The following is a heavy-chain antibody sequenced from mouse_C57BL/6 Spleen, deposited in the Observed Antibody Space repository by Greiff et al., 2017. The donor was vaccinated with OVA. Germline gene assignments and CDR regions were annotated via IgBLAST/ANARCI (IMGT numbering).Heavy chain of an antibody. V-gene: IGHV1-50*01. D-gene: IGHD1-1*01. J-gene: IGHJ1*03. CDR1: GYTFTSYW. Sequence: VQLQQPGAELVKPGASVKLSCKASGYTFTSYWMQWVKQRPGQGLEWIGEIDPSDSYTNYNQKFKGKATLTVDTSSSTAYMQLSSLTSEDSAVYYCARYYYGSSYYRYCDVWGTGTTVTVSS. CDR3: ARYYYGSSYYRYCDV. CDR2: IDPSDSYT.